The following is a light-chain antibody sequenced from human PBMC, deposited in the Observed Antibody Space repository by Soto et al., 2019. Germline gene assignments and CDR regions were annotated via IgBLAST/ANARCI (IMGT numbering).Light chain of an antibody. Sequence: EIVMTQSPATPSVSPGERATLSCRASQSVSSNLAWYQQKPGQAPRLLIYGASTRATGIPARFSGSGSGTEFTLTIRSLQSEDFAVYYCQQYNNWPPYTFGQGTKLENK. CDR3: QQYNNWPPYT. CDR2: GAS. J-gene: IGKJ2*01. V-gene: IGKV3D-15*01. CDR1: QSVSSN.